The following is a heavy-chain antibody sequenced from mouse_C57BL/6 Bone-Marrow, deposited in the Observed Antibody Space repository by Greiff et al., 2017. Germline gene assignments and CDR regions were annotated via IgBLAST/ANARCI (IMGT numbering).Heavy chain of an antibody. V-gene: IGHV1-62-2*01. Sequence: QVQLQQSGAELVKPGASVKLSCKASGYTFTEYTIHWVKQRSGQGLEWIGWIYTGGGSIKYTEKFKDKATLTADKSTSSVYMELSRCKAEDSAVYVGARDERCLPFDYWGQGTTLTVSS. J-gene: IGHJ2*01. CDR3: ARDERCLPFDY. CDR2: IYTGGGSI. CDR1: GYTFTEYT.